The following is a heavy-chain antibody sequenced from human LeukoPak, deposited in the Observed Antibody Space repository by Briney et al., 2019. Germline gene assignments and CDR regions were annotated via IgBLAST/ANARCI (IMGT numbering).Heavy chain of an antibody. V-gene: IGHV4-34*01. Sequence: SETLSLTCAVYGGSFSGYYWSWIRQPPGKGLEWIGEINHSGSTNYNPSLKSRVTISVDTSKNQFSLKLTSVTAADTAVYYCARHLMLRGVIMTTFDYWGQGTLVTVSS. CDR2: INHSGST. D-gene: IGHD3-10*01. J-gene: IGHJ4*02. CDR1: GGSFSGYY. CDR3: ARHLMLRGVIMTTFDY.